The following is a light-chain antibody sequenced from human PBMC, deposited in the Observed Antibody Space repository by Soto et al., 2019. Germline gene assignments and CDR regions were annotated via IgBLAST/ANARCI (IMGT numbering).Light chain of an antibody. V-gene: IGKV1-5*03. CDR1: QSISSW. CDR3: QQYNGDPWT. CDR2: KAS. J-gene: IGKJ1*01. Sequence: DIQMTQSPSTLSASVGDRVTITCRASQSISSWLAWYQQKSGKAPKLLIYKASSLESGVPSRFSGSGSGTEFTLTISSLQPDDFATYYCQQYNGDPWTFGQGTKVESK.